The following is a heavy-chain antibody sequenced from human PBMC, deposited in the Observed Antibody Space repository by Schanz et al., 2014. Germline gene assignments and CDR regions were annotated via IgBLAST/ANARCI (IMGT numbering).Heavy chain of an antibody. J-gene: IGHJ4*02. D-gene: IGHD6-19*01. CDR2: ITRQGTT. Sequence: EVQLLESGGGLVQPGGSLRLSCAASGLTFTNYAMNWVRQAPGRGLEWVSGITRQGTTYYADFVKGRFSISRDLSSNTLYLQMNSLRADDSAIYYCAKDHPSSGWPAFDVWGQGTQVTVSS. CDR1: GLTFTNYA. V-gene: IGHV3-23*01. CDR3: AKDHPSSGWPAFDV.